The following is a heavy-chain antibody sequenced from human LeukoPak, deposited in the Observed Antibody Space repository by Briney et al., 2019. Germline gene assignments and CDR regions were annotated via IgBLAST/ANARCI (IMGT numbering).Heavy chain of an antibody. CDR3: ARAGALTTVTTLPYYYYYYYGMDV. CDR2: IKQDGSEK. CDR1: GFTFSSYW. Sequence: GGSLRLSCAASGFTFSSYWMSWVRQAPGKGLEWVANIKQDGSEKYYVDSVKGRFTISRDSAKNSLYLQMNSLRAEDTAVYYCARAGALTTVTTLPYYYYYYYGMDVWGQGTTVTVSS. J-gene: IGHJ6*02. V-gene: IGHV3-7*01. D-gene: IGHD4-17*01.